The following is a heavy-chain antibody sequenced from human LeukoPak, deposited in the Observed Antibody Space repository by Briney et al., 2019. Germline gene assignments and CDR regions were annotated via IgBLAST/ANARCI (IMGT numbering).Heavy chain of an antibody. CDR2: IYYTGSI. CDR3: ARGPYDSSGYCFDY. Sequence: SETLSLTCTVSGGSINSYYWSWIRQPPGKGLEWVGYIYYTGSINHNPSLKSRVTISVDTSKSQFSLKLNSVTAADTAVYYCARGPYDSSGYCFDYWGQGILVTVSS. V-gene: IGHV4-59*08. CDR1: GGSINSYY. D-gene: IGHD3-22*01. J-gene: IGHJ4*02.